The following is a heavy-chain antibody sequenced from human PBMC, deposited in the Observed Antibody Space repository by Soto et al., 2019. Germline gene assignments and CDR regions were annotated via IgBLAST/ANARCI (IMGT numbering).Heavy chain of an antibody. V-gene: IGHV3-73*01. CDR1: GFTFSGSA. CDR2: IRSKANSYAT. CDR3: TQRLFRGASISPLDY. Sequence: GGSLRLSCAASGFTFSGSAMHWVRQASGKGLEWVGRIRSKANSYATAYAASVKGRFTISRDDSKNTAYLQMNSLKTEDTAVYYCTQRLFRGASISPLDYWGQGTLVTVSS. J-gene: IGHJ4*02. D-gene: IGHD3-10*01.